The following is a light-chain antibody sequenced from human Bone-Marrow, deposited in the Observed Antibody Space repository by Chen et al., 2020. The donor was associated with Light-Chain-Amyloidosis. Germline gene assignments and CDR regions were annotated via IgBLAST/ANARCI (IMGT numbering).Light chain of an antibody. V-gene: IGLV3-21*02. CDR2: DDS. CDR3: QVWDRSSDRPV. J-gene: IGLJ3*02. Sequence: SYVLTQPSSVSVAPGQPATIACGGTNIGSTSVHWYQHTPGQAPLLVVYDDSDRPSGIPERLSGANSGNTATLTFSRVEAGDEADYYCQVWDRSSDRPVFGGGTKLTVL. CDR1: NIGSTS.